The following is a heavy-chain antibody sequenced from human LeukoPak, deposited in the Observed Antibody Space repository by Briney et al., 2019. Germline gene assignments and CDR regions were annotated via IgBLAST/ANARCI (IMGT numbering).Heavy chain of an antibody. CDR2: IYYSGST. D-gene: IGHD3-10*01. Sequence: SETLSLTCTVSGGSISSYYWSWIRQPPGKGLEWIGYIYYSGSTNYNPSLKSRVTISADTSKNQFSLKLSSVTAADTAVYYCARLAGGVRGVKDWFDPWGQGTLVTVSS. V-gene: IGHV4-59*08. CDR3: ARLAGGVRGVKDWFDP. CDR1: GGSISSYY. J-gene: IGHJ5*02.